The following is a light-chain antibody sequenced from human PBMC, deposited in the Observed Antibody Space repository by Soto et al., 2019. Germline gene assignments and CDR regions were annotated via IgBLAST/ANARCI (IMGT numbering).Light chain of an antibody. CDR1: QSISSY. Sequence: DIQMTQSPSSLSASVGDRVTITCRASQSISSYLNWCQQKPGKAPKLLIYAASSLQSGVPSRFSGSGSGTDFTLTISRLEPEDSAVYICQQYTGPQTTFGQGTRLEIK. V-gene: IGKV1-39*01. J-gene: IGKJ5*01. CDR3: QQYTGPQTT. CDR2: AAS.